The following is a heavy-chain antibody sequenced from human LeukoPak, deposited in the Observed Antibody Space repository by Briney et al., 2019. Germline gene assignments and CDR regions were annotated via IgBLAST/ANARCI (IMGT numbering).Heavy chain of an antibody. V-gene: IGHV4-30-4*01. J-gene: IGHJ4*02. CDR2: IYYSGST. CDR1: GGSISSGDYY. Sequence: SETLSLTCTVSGGSISSGDYYWSWIRQPPGKGLEWIGYIYYSGSTYYNPSLKSRVTISVDTSKNQFSLKLSSVTAADTAVYYCARLIAADNYFGYWGQGTLVTVSS. CDR3: ARLIAADNYFGY. D-gene: IGHD6-13*01.